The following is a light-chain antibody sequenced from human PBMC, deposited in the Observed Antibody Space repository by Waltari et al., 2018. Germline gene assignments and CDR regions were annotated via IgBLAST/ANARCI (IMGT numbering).Light chain of an antibody. Sequence: DIQMTQSPSSLSASVGDRVAITCRASQSIDNFLNWYQQKPGKAPKPLIYAASSLRSGVPSRFSGSGSGTDFSLTITSLQPEDFATYYCQQSYSIPLTFGGGTKVEIK. CDR2: AAS. V-gene: IGKV1-39*01. CDR1: QSIDNF. J-gene: IGKJ4*01. CDR3: QQSYSIPLT.